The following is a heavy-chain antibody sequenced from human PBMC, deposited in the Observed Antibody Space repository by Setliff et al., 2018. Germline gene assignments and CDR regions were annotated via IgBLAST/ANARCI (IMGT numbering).Heavy chain of an antibody. CDR2: IYPGDSDT. J-gene: IGHJ6*02. V-gene: IGHV5-51*01. Sequence: GESLKISCKGSGYNFANNWIGWVRQMPGKGLEWMGIIYPGDSDTRYSPSFQGQVTISADKSISTAYLQWSSLKASDTAMYYCMRQDFYGSGSPSKGNAMDVWGQGTTVTVSS. CDR3: MRQDFYGSGSPSKGNAMDV. D-gene: IGHD3-10*01. CDR1: GYNFANNW.